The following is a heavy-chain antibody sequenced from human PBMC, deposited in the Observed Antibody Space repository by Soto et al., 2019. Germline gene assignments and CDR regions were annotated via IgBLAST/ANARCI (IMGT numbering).Heavy chain of an antibody. CDR3: ARDGLLGYFDY. CDR1: GYTFTSYY. CDR2: IDPSGGST. Sequence: ASVKVSCKASGYTFTSYYMHWVRQAPGQGLEWMGIIDPSGGSTSYAQKFQGRVTMTRDTSTSTVYMELSSLRSEDTAVYYCARDGLLGYFDYWGQGTLVTVSS. V-gene: IGHV1-46*01. D-gene: IGHD3-16*01. J-gene: IGHJ4*02.